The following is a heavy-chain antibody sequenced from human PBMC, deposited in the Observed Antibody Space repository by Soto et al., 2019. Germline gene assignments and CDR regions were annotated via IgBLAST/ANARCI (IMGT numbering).Heavy chain of an antibody. D-gene: IGHD3-22*01. CDR3: ARPGYYDSSGQGAFDI. CDR1: GYSFTSYW. V-gene: IGHV5-51*01. J-gene: IGHJ3*02. CDR2: IYPGDSDT. Sequence: GESLKISCKGSGYSFTSYWIGWVRQMPGKGLEWMGIIYPGDSDTRYSPSFQGQVTISADKSIGTAYLQWSSLKASDTAMYYCARPGYYDSSGQGAFDIWGQGTMVTVSS.